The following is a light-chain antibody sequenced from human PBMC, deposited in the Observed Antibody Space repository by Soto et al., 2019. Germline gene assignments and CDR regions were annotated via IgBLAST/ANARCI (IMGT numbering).Light chain of an antibody. CDR3: SSYTTSNTRQIV. Sequence: QSVLPQPASVSVSPGQSITISCTGTSSDVGGYNYVSWYQHHPGKAPKLMIFDVSNRPSGVSNRFSGSKSGNTASLTISGLQPEDEADYYCSSYTTSNTRQIVYGTGTKVTVL. J-gene: IGLJ1*01. V-gene: IGLV2-14*03. CDR2: DVS. CDR1: SSDVGGYNY.